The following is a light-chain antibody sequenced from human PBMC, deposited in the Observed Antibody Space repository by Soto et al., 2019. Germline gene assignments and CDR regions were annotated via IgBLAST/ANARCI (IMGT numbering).Light chain of an antibody. Sequence: EIVMTQSPAALSVSPGDKVTLSCRASQSISNNLAWYQQKPGQAPRLLIYFASTRATGIPARFSGSGSGTEFSLTISSLQYEDLGLYYCQHYNKWPLTFGGGTKVETK. J-gene: IGKJ4*01. CDR2: FAS. CDR1: QSISNN. CDR3: QHYNKWPLT. V-gene: IGKV3-15*01.